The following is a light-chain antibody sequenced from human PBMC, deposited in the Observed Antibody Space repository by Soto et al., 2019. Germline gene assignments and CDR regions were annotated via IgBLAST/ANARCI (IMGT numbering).Light chain of an antibody. Sequence: LQVPQSPPSMAASVGDRVTITCRASQDIGNWMTWYQQKPGKAPKLLIYSASTLVRGVPSRFSGSGSGTEFTLTISGLQPEDSLTYYCQQAKSFPIPFGQGTRLEIK. V-gene: IGKV1-12*01. CDR1: QDIGNW. CDR3: QQAKSFPIP. CDR2: SAS. J-gene: IGKJ5*01.